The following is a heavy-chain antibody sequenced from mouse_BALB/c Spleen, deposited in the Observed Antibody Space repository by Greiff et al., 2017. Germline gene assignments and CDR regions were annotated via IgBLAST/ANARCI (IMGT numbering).Heavy chain of an antibody. CDR3: ARGDWKYAMDY. CDR2: INPNNGGT. V-gene: IGHV1-18*01. J-gene: IGHJ4*01. D-gene: IGHD4-1*01. CDR1: GYTFTEYT. Sequence: EVQLQQSGPELVKPGASVKISCKTSGYTFTEYTMHWVKQSHGKSLEWIGDINPNNGGTSYNQKFKGKATLTVDKSSSTAYMELRSLTSEDSAVYYCARGDWKYAMDYWGQGTSVTVSS.